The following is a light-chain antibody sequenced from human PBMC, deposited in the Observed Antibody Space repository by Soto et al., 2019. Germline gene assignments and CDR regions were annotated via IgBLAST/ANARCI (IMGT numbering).Light chain of an antibody. CDR2: SDN. J-gene: IGLJ3*02. Sequence: QAVVTQPPSASGTPEQRVTISCSGSTSNIGTNTVNWYQQLPGTAPKLLIYSDNQRPSGVPDRFSGSKSDTSASLAISGLQSDDEADYYCAAWDDSLSGWVFGGGTKLTVL. V-gene: IGLV1-44*01. CDR3: AAWDDSLSGWV. CDR1: TSNIGTNT.